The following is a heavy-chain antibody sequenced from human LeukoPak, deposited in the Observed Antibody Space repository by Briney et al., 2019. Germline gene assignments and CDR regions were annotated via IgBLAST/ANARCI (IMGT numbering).Heavy chain of an antibody. Sequence: GGSLRLSCAASGFTFSSYSMNWVRQAPGKGLEWVSYISSSSSTIYYADSVKGRFTISRDNAKNSLYRQMNSLRAEDTAVYYCARGGPYYYDSSGYYPYYFDYWGQGTLVTVSS. V-gene: IGHV3-48*01. J-gene: IGHJ4*02. CDR2: ISSSSSTI. D-gene: IGHD3-22*01. CDR1: GFTFSSYS. CDR3: ARGGPYYYDSSGYYPYYFDY.